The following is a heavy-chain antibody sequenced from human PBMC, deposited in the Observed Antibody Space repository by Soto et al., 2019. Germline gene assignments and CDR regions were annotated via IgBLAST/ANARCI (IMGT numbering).Heavy chain of an antibody. V-gene: IGHV3-33*01. D-gene: IGHD6-19*01. CDR1: GFTFSSYG. J-gene: IGHJ5*02. CDR2: IWYDGSNK. CDR3: ARGAGSGWYDWFDP. Sequence: PGGSLRLSCAASGFTFSSYGMHWVRQAPGKGLEWVAVIWYDGSNKYYADSVKGRFTISRDNSKNTLYLQMNSLRAEDTAVYYCARGAGSGWYDWFDPWGQGTLVTVSS.